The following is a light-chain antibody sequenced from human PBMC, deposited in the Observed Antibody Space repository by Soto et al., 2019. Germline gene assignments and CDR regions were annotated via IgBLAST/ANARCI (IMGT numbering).Light chain of an antibody. CDR2: GAS. CDR3: QQYGSSSWT. V-gene: IGKV3-20*01. J-gene: IGKJ1*01. Sequence: EIELTQSPGTLSLSPGERATLSCRASQSVSSCYLAWYQQKPGQAPRLLIYGASSRATGIPDRFSGSGSGTDFTLTISRLEPEDFAVYYCQQYGSSSWTFGQGTKVEIK. CDR1: QSVSSCY.